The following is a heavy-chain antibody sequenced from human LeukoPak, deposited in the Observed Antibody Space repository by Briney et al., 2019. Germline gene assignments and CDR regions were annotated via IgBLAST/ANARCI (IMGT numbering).Heavy chain of an antibody. Sequence: SETLSLTCSVSGGSISRGGYYWNWIREHPRKSLEWIVYIYYSGSTYHNPSLKSRVTISLDTSKNQFSLTLNSVTAADTAVYYCAREALGYCGGGNCYRFDKWGQGTLVAVSS. J-gene: IGHJ4*02. CDR2: IYYSGST. V-gene: IGHV4-31*03. CDR3: AREALGYCGGGNCYRFDK. CDR1: GGSISRGGYY. D-gene: IGHD2-15*01.